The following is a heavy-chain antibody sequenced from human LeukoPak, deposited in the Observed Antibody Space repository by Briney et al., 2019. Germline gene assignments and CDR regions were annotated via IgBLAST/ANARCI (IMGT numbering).Heavy chain of an antibody. CDR1: GGSISPYY. J-gene: IGHJ5*02. Sequence: PSKTLSLTCTVSGGSISPYYWTWIRQSPGKALEWIGYISYSGSTNFNPSLKSRVTISVDTSKNQFSLKLSSVTAADTAVYYCAREGTAGTNLNWFDPWGQGTLVTVSS. D-gene: IGHD1-1*01. CDR3: AREGTAGTNLNWFDP. V-gene: IGHV4-59*01. CDR2: ISYSGST.